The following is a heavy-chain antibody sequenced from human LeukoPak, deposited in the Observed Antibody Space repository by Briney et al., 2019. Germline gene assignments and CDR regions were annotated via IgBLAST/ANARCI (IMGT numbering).Heavy chain of an antibody. V-gene: IGHV3-7*04. CDR2: IKPDGSEK. CDR3: ARGGGSY. CDR1: GFTFSTYW. D-gene: IGHD3-16*01. Sequence: GGSLRPSCAVSGFTFSTYWMSWVRQAPGKGLEWVANIKPDGSEKYYVDSVKGRFTISRDNAKNSLYLQMNSLRAEDTAVYYCARGGGSYWGQGTLVTVSS. J-gene: IGHJ4*02.